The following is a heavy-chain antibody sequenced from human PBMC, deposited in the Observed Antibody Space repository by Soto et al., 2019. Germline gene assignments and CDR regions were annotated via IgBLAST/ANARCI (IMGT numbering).Heavy chain of an antibody. CDR3: ARTGSADDYGDYEVSY. CDR2: IYYSGST. D-gene: IGHD4-17*01. CDR1: GGPLSRGGYY. Sequence: PSETLSLPCTVSGGPLSRGGYYWSWIRQHPGKGLEWIGYIYYSGSTYYNPSLKSRVTISVDTSKNQFSLKLSSVTAADTAVYYCARTGSADDYGDYEVSYWGQGTLVTVSS. J-gene: IGHJ4*02. V-gene: IGHV4-31*03.